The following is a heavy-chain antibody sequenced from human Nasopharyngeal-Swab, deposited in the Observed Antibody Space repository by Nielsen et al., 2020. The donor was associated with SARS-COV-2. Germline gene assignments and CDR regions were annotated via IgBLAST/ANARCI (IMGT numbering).Heavy chain of an antibody. Sequence: GESLKISCAASGFTFSSYSMNWVRQAPGKGLEWVSSISSSSSYIYYADSVKGRFTISRDNAKNSLYLQMNSLRAEDTAVYYCARDPLSGGSYPSYYYYGMDVWGQGTTVTVSS. D-gene: IGHD1-26*01. CDR3: ARDPLSGGSYPSYYYYGMDV. J-gene: IGHJ6*02. CDR2: ISSSSSYI. CDR1: GFTFSSYS. V-gene: IGHV3-21*01.